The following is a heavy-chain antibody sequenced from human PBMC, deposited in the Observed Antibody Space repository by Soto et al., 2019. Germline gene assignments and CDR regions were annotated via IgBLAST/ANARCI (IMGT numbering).Heavy chain of an antibody. CDR1: GFTFSSYA. Sequence: GGSLRLSCAASGFTFSSYAMSWVRQAPGKGLEWVSAISGSGGSTYYADSVKGRFTISRDNSKNTLYLQMNSLIAEDTAVYYCAKSPNCSSTSCYIYFYYWGQGTLVTVSS. CDR3: AKSPNCSSTSCYIYFYY. CDR2: ISGSGGST. J-gene: IGHJ4*02. D-gene: IGHD2-2*02. V-gene: IGHV3-23*01.